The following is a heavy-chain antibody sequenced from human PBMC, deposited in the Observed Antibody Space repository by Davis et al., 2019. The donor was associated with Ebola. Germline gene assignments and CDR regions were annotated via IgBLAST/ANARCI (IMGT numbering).Heavy chain of an antibody. D-gene: IGHD1-1*01. CDR2: ISSSGSTI. Sequence: PGGSLRLSCAASGFTFSSYEMNWVRQAPGKGLEWVSYISSSGSTIYYADSVKGRFTISRDNAKNSLYLQMNSLRAEDTAVYYCARERVQLERRVGPYYYYYYMDVWGKGTTVTVSS. CDR1: GFTFSSYE. CDR3: ARERVQLERRVGPYYYYYYMDV. V-gene: IGHV3-48*03. J-gene: IGHJ6*03.